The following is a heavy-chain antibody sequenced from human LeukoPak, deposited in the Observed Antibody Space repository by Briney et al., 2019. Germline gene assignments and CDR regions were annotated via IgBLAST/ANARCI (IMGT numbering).Heavy chain of an antibody. D-gene: IGHD5-24*01. J-gene: IGHJ4*02. CDR1: GYTFTGYY. CDR3: ARGARDGYNRYYFDY. Sequence: ASVKLSCKASGYTFTGYYMHWVRQAPGQGLEWMGWINPNSGGTNYAQKFQGRVTMTRDTSISTAYMELSRLRSDDTAVYYCARGARDGYNRYYFDYWGQGTLVTVSS. V-gene: IGHV1-2*02. CDR2: INPNSGGT.